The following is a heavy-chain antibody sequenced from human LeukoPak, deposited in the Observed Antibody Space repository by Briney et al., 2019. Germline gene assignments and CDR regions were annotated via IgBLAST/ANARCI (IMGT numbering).Heavy chain of an antibody. D-gene: IGHD3-3*01. V-gene: IGHV4-31*03. Sequence: SQTLSLTCTVSVGSISSGGYYWSWIRQHPGKGLEWIGYIYYSGSTYYNPSLKSRVTISVDTSKNQFSLKLSSVTAADTAVYYCAGSPNYDFSVDPWGQGTLVTVSS. CDR3: AGSPNYDFSVDP. CDR1: VGSISSGGYY. J-gene: IGHJ5*02. CDR2: IYYSGST.